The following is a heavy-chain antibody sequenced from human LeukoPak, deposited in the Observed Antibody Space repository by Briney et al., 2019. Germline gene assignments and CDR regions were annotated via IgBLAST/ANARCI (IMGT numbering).Heavy chain of an antibody. V-gene: IGHV3-33*01. CDR2: IWYDGSNK. J-gene: IGHJ4*02. D-gene: IGHD6-6*01. CDR1: GFTFSSYG. Sequence: PGGSLRLSCAASGFTFSSYGMHWVRQAPGKGLEWVAVIWYDGSNKYYADSVKGRFTISRDNSKNTLYLQMNSLRAEDTAVYYCARDLRSRIAARLLLDSSGGYWGQGTLVTVSS. CDR3: ARDLRSRIAARLLLDSSGGY.